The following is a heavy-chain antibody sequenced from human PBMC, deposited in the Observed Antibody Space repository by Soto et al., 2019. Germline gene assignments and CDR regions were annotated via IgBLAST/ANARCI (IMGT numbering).Heavy chain of an antibody. CDR3: ATGSGSYLAIPSDY. CDR2: IHFLGDT. J-gene: IGHJ4*02. CDR1: GYSITTNNYY. D-gene: IGHD1-26*01. V-gene: IGHV4-39*01. Sequence: SETLSLTCTVSGYSITTNNYYWGWIRQPPGKGLEWIGSIHFLGDTYYNPSLESRVTISVDTSKNQFSLHLNSVTAADTAVYYCATGSGSYLAIPSDYWGQGTLVTVSS.